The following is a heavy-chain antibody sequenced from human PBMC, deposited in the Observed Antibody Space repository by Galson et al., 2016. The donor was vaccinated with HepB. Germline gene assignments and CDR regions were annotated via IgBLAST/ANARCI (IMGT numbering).Heavy chain of an antibody. Sequence: SLRLSCAASGFNFSSHGMHWVRQAPGKGLERMGVISYDGNKKFYADSVKGRFTISRDNSKSTVYLQMDSLRAEDTAVYYCVKGGVIIPLDYWGLGTLVTVSP. CDR2: ISYDGNKK. V-gene: IGHV3-30*18. J-gene: IGHJ4*02. CDR3: VKGGVIIPLDY. D-gene: IGHD3-10*01. CDR1: GFNFSSHG.